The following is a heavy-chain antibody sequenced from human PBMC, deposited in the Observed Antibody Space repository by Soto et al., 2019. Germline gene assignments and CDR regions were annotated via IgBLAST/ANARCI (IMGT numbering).Heavy chain of an antibody. CDR3: ARGRGDGYNQGWYFDL. CDR1: GGSFSGYY. V-gene: IGHV4-34*01. D-gene: IGHD3-10*01. J-gene: IGHJ2*01. CDR2: ISHSGST. Sequence: QVHLQQWGAGLLKPSETLSLTCAVYGGSFSGYYWNWIRQPPGKGLEWIGEISHSGSTNYNPSLKSRVSISEGTSNNQFSLKLISVTAAHTAVYYCARGRGDGYNQGWYFDLWGRGTLVTVSS.